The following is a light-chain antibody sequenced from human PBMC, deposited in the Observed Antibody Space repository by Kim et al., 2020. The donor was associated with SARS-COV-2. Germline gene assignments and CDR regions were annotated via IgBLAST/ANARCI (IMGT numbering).Light chain of an antibody. J-gene: IGKJ2*01. V-gene: IGKV3-20*01. Sequence: LSPGERATLSCSAIPSVSSYLAWNQQKPGQAPRLLIYDAANRATGIPARSSGSGSGTDFTLTISRLEPEDFAVYTCQQYGGSPLYTFGQGTKLEI. CDR1: PSVSSY. CDR3: QQYGGSPLYT. CDR2: DAA.